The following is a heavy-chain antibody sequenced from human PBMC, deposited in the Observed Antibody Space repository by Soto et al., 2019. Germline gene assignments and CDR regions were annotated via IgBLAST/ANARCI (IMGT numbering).Heavy chain of an antibody. CDR2: IYSGGST. Sequence: EVQLVETGGGLIQPGGSLRLSCAASGFTVSSNYMSWVRQAPGKGLEWVSVIYSGGSTYYADSVKGRFTISRDNSKNTLYLQMNSLRAEDTAVYYCARVGTYYYDSDDYWGQGTLVTVSS. CDR1: GFTVSSNY. V-gene: IGHV3-53*02. J-gene: IGHJ4*02. D-gene: IGHD3-22*01. CDR3: ARVGTYYYDSDDY.